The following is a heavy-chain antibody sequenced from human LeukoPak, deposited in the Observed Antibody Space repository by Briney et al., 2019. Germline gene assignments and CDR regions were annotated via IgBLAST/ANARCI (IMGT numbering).Heavy chain of an antibody. CDR1: GLTFSRYV. CDR3: AREREEYYFDY. J-gene: IGHJ4*02. Sequence: GGSLRLSCASSGLTFSRYVMGWVRQAPGKGLEWVSTLSASGGSTFYAASVKGRFTVSRDNSKNTLYLQMNSLRAEDTAVYYCAREREEYYFDYWGQGTLVTVSS. D-gene: IGHD1-26*01. CDR2: LSASGGST. V-gene: IGHV3-23*01.